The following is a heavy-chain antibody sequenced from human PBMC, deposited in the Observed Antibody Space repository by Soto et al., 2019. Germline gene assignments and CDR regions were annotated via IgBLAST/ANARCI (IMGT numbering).Heavy chain of an antibody. CDR3: ARHGPRVYYENSDYYYYGMDV. CDR2: IYPGDSDT. D-gene: IGHD3-22*01. V-gene: IGHV5-51*01. J-gene: IGHJ6*02. Sequence: GESLKISCKGSGYSFTIYWIGWVRQMPGKGLEWMGIIYPGDSDTRYSPSFQGQVTISADKSISTAYLQWSSLKASDTAMYYYARHGPRVYYENSDYYYYGMDVWGQGTTVTVSS. CDR1: GYSFTIYW.